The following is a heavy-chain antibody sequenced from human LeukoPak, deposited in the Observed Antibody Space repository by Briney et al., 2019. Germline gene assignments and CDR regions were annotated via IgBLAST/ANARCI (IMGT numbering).Heavy chain of an antibody. CDR1: GYTFTGYY. J-gene: IGHJ4*02. Sequence: GASVKVSCKASGYTFTGYYMHWVRQAPGQGLEWMGWNNPNSSGTNYAQKFQGRVSMTRDTSISTAYMELSRLRSDDTAVYYCARGDYDFWSGYYYYFDYWGQGTLVTVSS. CDR2: NNPNSSGT. CDR3: ARGDYDFWSGYYYYFDY. D-gene: IGHD3-3*01. V-gene: IGHV1-2*02.